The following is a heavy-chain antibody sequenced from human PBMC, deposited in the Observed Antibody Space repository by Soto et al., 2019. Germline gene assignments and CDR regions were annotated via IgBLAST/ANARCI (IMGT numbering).Heavy chain of an antibody. CDR3: AQTVYGSGSSPPYYYYGMDV. CDR2: IYPGDSDT. V-gene: IGHV5-51*01. D-gene: IGHD3-10*01. Sequence: GESLKISCKGSGYSFTTYWIGWVRQMPGKGLEWMGIIYPGDSDTRYSPSFQGQVTISADKSISTAYLQWSSLKASDTAMYYCAQTVYGSGSSPPYYYYGMDVWGQGTTVTVSS. J-gene: IGHJ6*02. CDR1: GYSFTTYW.